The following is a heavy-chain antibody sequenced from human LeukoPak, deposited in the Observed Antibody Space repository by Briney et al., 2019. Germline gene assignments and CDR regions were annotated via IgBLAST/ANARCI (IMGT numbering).Heavy chain of an antibody. D-gene: IGHD5-18*01. CDR2: ISSSGSTI. CDR3: ARECSYGYGSHFDY. CDR1: GFTFSDYY. J-gene: IGHJ4*02. V-gene: IGHV3-11*01. Sequence: AGGSLRLSCAASGFTFSDYYMSWIRQAPGKGLEWVSYISSSGSTIYYADSVKGRFTISRDNAKNSLYLQMNSLRAEDTAVYYCARECSYGYGSHFDYWGQGTLVTVSS.